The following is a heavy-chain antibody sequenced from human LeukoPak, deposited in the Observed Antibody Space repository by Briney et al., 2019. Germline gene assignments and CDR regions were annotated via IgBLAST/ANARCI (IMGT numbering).Heavy chain of an antibody. CDR2: IYYSGST. CDR3: ARVSSWLFGWYHFDY. J-gene: IGHJ4*02. D-gene: IGHD6-19*01. CDR1: GGSISSSSYY. Sequence: SETLSLTCTVSGGSISSSSYYWGWIRQPPGNGLEWIGSIYYSGSTYYNPSLKSRVTISVDTSKNQFSLKLSSVTAADTAVYYCARVSSWLFGWYHFDYWGQGTLVTVSS. V-gene: IGHV4-39*07.